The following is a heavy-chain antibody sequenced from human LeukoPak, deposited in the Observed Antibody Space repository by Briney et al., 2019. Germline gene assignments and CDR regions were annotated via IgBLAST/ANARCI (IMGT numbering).Heavy chain of an antibody. Sequence: ASEILSLTCAVYGGSFSGYYWSWIRQPPGKGLEWIGEINHSGSTNYNPSLKSRVTISVDTSKNQFSLKLSSVTAADTAVYYCASSGYWMGLNYWGQGTLVTVSS. CDR3: ASSGYWMGLNY. V-gene: IGHV4-34*01. J-gene: IGHJ4*02. CDR1: GGSFSGYY. CDR2: INHSGST. D-gene: IGHD3-22*01.